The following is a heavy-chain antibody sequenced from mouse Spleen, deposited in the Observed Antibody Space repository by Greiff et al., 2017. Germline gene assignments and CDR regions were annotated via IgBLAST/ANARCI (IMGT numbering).Heavy chain of an antibody. CDR1: GFTFSSYG. D-gene: IGHD2-3*01. Sequence: EVRLVESGGDLVKPGGSLKLSCAASGFTFSSYGMSWVRQTPDKRLEWVATISSGGSYTYYPDSVKGRFTISRDNAKNTLYLQMSSLKSEDTAMYYCARHDGYYQGWYFDVWGTGTTVTVSS. V-gene: IGHV5-6*01. CDR2: ISSGGSYT. J-gene: IGHJ1*03. CDR3: ARHDGYYQGWYFDV.